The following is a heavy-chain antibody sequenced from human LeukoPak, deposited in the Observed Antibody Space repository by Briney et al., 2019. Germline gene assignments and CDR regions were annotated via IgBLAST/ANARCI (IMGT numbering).Heavy chain of an antibody. D-gene: IGHD6-19*01. J-gene: IGHJ4*02. Sequence: ASVKVSCKASGYTFTGYYMHWVRQAPGQGLEWMGWINPNSGGTNYAQKSQGRVTMTRDTSISTAYMELSRLRSDDTAVYYCASSSGWYTPLFDYWGQGTLVTVSS. V-gene: IGHV1-2*02. CDR2: INPNSGGT. CDR1: GYTFTGYY. CDR3: ASSSGWYTPLFDY.